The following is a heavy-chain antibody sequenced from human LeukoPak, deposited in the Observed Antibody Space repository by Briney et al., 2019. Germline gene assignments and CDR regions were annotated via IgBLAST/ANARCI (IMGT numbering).Heavy chain of an antibody. V-gene: IGHV3-23*01. CDR3: AKGGAAMVNYYLDY. CDR1: GHINTRYD. CDR2: LSGSGGST. Sequence: GGSLRLPYAFSGHINTRYDMRWVPQAPGKGLECGSVLSGSGGSTFSADSVGGRFPIYRDNSKNTLLLEVNSLICGHAAVFLFAKGGAAMVNYYLDYWGQGTLVTVSS. J-gene: IGHJ4*02. D-gene: IGHD5-18*01.